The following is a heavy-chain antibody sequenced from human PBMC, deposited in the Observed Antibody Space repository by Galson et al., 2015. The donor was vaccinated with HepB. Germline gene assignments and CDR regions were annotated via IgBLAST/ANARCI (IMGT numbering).Heavy chain of an antibody. J-gene: IGHJ4*02. D-gene: IGHD3/OR15-3a*01. V-gene: IGHV2-70*04. Sequence: PALVKPTQTLTLTCTFSGFSLSTSGMRASWIRQPPGKALEWLARIDWDDDKFYSTSLKTRLTISKDTSKNQVVLTMTNMDPVDTATYYCAHRALVGSGLGFDYWGQGTLVTVSS. CDR2: IDWDDDK. CDR1: GFSLSTSGMR. CDR3: AHRALVGSGLGFDY.